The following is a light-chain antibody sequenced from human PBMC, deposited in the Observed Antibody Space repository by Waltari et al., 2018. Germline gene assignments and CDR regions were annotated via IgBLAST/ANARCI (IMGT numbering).Light chain of an antibody. CDR3: QQYIHRPPWWT. CDR2: GAS. J-gene: IGKJ1*01. V-gene: IGKV3-15*01. Sequence: EIVMTQSPATLSVSPGERATISCRASQSISNNLAWYQQKPGQAPRLLIYGASTMATGIPAMFTGSVSGTEFTLTISSLQSEDFSVYYCQQYIHRPPWWTFGQGTKVEIK. CDR1: QSISNN.